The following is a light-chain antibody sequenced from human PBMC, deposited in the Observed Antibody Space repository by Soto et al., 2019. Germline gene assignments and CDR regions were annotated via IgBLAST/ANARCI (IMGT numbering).Light chain of an antibody. CDR1: QGISSY. CDR3: QQRSNWLT. V-gene: IGKV1-8*01. J-gene: IGKJ4*01. Sequence: AIRMTQSPSSLSASTGDRVTITCRASQGISSYLAWYQQKLGKAPKLLIYAASTLQSGVPSRFSGSGSGTDFTLTISCLQSEDFAVYHCQQRSNWLTFGGGTMVEIK. CDR2: AAS.